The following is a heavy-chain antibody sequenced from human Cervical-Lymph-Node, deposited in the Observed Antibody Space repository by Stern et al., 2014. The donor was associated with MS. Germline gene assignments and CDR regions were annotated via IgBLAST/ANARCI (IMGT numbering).Heavy chain of an antibody. Sequence: DQLVQSGGGLVQPGESLRLSCAASGFTFNLYWMTWVRLAPGKGLEWVAKINQGGSDRYYVDSVKGRFTISRDNAKNSLYFQMNSLRAEDTAIYFCARENWASGDYWGQGSLVTVSS. V-gene: IGHV3-7*01. CDR2: INQGGSDR. J-gene: IGHJ4*02. CDR3: ARENWASGDY. CDR1: GFTFNLYW. D-gene: IGHD7-27*01.